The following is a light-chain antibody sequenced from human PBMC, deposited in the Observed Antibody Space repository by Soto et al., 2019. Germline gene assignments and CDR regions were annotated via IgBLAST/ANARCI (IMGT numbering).Light chain of an antibody. V-gene: IGKV3-20*01. Sequence: IVLTPSPGTLSLSPGERTTLSCRASQSISRYLAWYQQKPGQGPRLLIYGASNRATGIPDRFSGSGSGTDFTLTISRLEPEDFAVYYCQQYGSSGTFGQGTKVDIK. CDR3: QQYGSSGT. J-gene: IGKJ1*01. CDR1: QSISRY. CDR2: GAS.